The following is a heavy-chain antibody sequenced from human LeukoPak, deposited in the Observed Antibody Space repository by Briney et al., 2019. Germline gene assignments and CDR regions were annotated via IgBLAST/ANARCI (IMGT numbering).Heavy chain of an antibody. V-gene: IGHV3-48*01. D-gene: IGHD3-9*01. CDR1: GFTFSSYS. CDR2: ISSSSSTI. Sequence: GGSLRLSCAASGFTFSSYSMNWVRQAPGKGLEWVSYISSSSSTIYYADSVKGRFTISRDNAKNSLYLQMNSLRAEDTAVYYCARDERKLRYFDWLSRWGQGTLVTVSS. CDR3: ARDERKLRYFDWLSR. J-gene: IGHJ4*02.